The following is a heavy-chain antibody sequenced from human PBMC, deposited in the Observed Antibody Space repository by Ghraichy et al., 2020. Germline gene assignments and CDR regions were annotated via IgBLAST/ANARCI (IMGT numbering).Heavy chain of an antibody. CDR1: GGSISRYY. CDR3: ARQTPDDAFDI. D-gene: IGHD1-14*01. J-gene: IGHJ3*02. CDR2: IYYSGST. Sequence: SETLSLTCTVSGGSISRYYWSWIRQPPGKGLEWIGYIYYSGSTNYNPSLKSRVTISVDTSKNQFSLKLSSVTAADTAVYYCARQTPDDAFDIWGQGTMVTVSS. V-gene: IGHV4-59*08.